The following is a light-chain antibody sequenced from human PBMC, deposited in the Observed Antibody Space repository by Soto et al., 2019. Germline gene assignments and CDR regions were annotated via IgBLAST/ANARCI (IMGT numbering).Light chain of an antibody. CDR2: GAS. J-gene: IGKJ3*01. V-gene: IGKV3-20*01. Sequence: EIVLTQSPGTLSLSPGERATLSCRASQSVSNNHLAWYQQKPGRAPRLLIYGASTRATGIPARFSGSGSGTDFTLTISRLEPEDFAVYYCQQYGGSPFTFGPGTKVDIK. CDR1: QSVSNNH. CDR3: QQYGGSPFT.